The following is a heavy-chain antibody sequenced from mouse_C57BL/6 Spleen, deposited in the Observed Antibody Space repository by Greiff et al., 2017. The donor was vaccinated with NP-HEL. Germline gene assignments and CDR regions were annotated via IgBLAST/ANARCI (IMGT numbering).Heavy chain of an antibody. D-gene: IGHD3-3*01. CDR2: ISDGGSYT. Sequence: EVQRVESGGGLVKPGGSLKLSCAASGFTFSSYAMSWVRQTPEKRLEWVATISDGGSYTYYPDNVKGRFTISRDNAKNNLYLQMSHLKSEDTAMYYCARRGPAWFAYWGQGTLVTVSA. CDR3: ARRGPAWFAY. CDR1: GFTFSSYA. V-gene: IGHV5-4*01. J-gene: IGHJ3*01.